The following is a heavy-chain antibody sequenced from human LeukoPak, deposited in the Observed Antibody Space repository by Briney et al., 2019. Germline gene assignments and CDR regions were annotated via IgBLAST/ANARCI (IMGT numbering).Heavy chain of an antibody. CDR3: ARVEASGYDYGAFDY. J-gene: IGHJ4*02. Sequence: GGSLRLACAASGFTFNRYWMSWVRQAPGKELQWVANIKQDGSAKYYVDSVKRRFTISRDNAKNSLYLQMNSLRAEDTAVCYCARVEASGYDYGAFDYWGQGTLVTVSS. CDR2: IKQDGSAK. V-gene: IGHV3-7*01. D-gene: IGHD5-12*01. CDR1: GFTFNRYW.